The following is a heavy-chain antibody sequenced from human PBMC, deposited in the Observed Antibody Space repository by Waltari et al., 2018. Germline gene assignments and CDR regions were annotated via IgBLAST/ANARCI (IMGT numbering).Heavy chain of an antibody. J-gene: IGHJ3*01. V-gene: IGHV4-39*01. CDR1: GCSNTSNLNY. CDR3: ATYLGASLGTAAFDV. D-gene: IGHD1-1*01. Sequence: QLHLQESGPGLVKPSETLSLTCSVSGCSNTSNLNYWVWLRQPPGQGLGWIGTMSYSGATYSSPSLNSRVTISRDTSKNQLSLKLASMTAADTAVYYCATYLGASLGTAAFDVWGQGTMVTVSS. CDR2: MSYSGAT.